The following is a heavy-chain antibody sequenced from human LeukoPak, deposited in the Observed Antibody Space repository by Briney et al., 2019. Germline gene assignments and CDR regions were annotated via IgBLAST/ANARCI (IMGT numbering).Heavy chain of an antibody. J-gene: IGHJ4*02. CDR3: ARGQYYYDSSGYFY. Sequence: SETLSLTCAVYGGSFSGYYWSWIRQPPGEGLEWIGEINHSGSTNYNPSLKSRVTISVDTSKNQFSLKLSSVTAADTAVYYCARGQYYYDSSGYFYWGQGTLVTVSS. V-gene: IGHV4-34*01. CDR1: GGSFSGYY. D-gene: IGHD3-22*01. CDR2: INHSGST.